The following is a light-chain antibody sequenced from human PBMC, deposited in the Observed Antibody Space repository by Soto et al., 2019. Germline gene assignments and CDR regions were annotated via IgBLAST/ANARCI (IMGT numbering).Light chain of an antibody. Sequence: DIVMTHSPFSLPVTLGQPASISCRTSQSLVDSDGNTFLNWFQQRPGHSPRRLIHKVSDRDSGVPNRFSGSGSGTDFTLRISRVEAEDVGVYYCMQGRQWPYTFGQATRLEIK. CDR3: MQGRQWPYT. J-gene: IGKJ5*01. CDR1: QSLVDSDGNTF. V-gene: IGKV2-30*01. CDR2: KVS.